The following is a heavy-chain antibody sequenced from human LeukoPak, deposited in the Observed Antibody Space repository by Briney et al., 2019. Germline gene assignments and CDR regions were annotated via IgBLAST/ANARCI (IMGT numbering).Heavy chain of an antibody. J-gene: IGHJ6*03. Sequence: PGKSLRLSCAASGFTFSDFAMHWVRQAPGKGLEWLALISYDENNEFYADSVKGRFTISRDNAKNSLYLQMNSLRAEDTAVYYCARGRSGYDWRGDYYYMDVWGKGTTVTVSS. CDR2: ISYDENNE. CDR1: GFTFSDFA. D-gene: IGHD5-12*01. CDR3: ARGRSGYDWRGDYYYMDV. V-gene: IGHV3-30*07.